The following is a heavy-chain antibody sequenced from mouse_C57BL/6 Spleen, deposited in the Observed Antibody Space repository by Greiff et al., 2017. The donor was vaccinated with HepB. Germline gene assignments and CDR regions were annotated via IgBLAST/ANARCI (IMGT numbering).Heavy chain of an antibody. J-gene: IGHJ1*03. CDR2: IWSCGST. CDR3: ARNYGSSPYWYFDV. V-gene: IGHV2-2*01. Sequence: QVQLQQSGPGLVQPSQSLSITGIVSGFSLTSEGVHWVRQSSGKGLEWLGVIWSCGSTDYNAAFISRLSISKDNSKSQVFFKMNSLQADDTAIYYCARNYGSSPYWYFDVWGTGTTVTVSS. D-gene: IGHD1-1*01. CDR1: GFSLTSEG.